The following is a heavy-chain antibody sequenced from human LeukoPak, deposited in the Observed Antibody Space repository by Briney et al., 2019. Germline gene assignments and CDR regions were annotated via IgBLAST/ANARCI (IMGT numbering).Heavy chain of an antibody. CDR3: SKDPGPDYDILTV. CDR2: IRYDGSSK. V-gene: IGHV3-30*02. Sequence: GGSLRLSCAASGFTFSGYGMHWVRQAPGKGLEWVAFIRYDGSSKFYADSVKARFTISRDNSGNTVYLQMNSLRAEDTALYYCSKDPGPDYDILTVWGQGTLVTVSS. CDR1: GFTFSGYG. J-gene: IGHJ4*02. D-gene: IGHD3-9*01.